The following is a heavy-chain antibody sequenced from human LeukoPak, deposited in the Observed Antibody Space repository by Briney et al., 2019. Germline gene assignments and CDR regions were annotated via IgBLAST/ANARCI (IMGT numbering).Heavy chain of an antibody. CDR3: ARDSGLGYCSGGSCYQRKDYYYYGMDV. Sequence: ASVKVSCKASGYTFTSYDINWVRQAPGQGLERMGWISAYNGNTNYAQKLQGRVTMTTDTSTSTAYMELRSLRSDDTAVYYCARDSGLGYCSGGSCYQRKDYYYYGMDVWGQGTTVTVSS. CDR1: GYTFTSYD. J-gene: IGHJ6*02. V-gene: IGHV1-18*01. CDR2: ISAYNGNT. D-gene: IGHD2-15*01.